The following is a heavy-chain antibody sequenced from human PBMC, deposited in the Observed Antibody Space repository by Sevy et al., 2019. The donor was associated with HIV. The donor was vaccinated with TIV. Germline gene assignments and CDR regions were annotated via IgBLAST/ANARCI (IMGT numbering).Heavy chain of an antibody. CDR1: GFTFSDYY. V-gene: IGHV3-11*06. Sequence: GGSLRLSCEASGFTFSDYYMSWIRQAPGKGLEWISYISSGTTYTNYADSVKGRFTISRDNAKNSLHLQMKSLTAGDTAVYYCARDRRNYGGQYFDFWGQGTLVTVSS. CDR2: ISSGTTYT. D-gene: IGHD4-17*01. J-gene: IGHJ4*02. CDR3: ARDRRNYGGQYFDF.